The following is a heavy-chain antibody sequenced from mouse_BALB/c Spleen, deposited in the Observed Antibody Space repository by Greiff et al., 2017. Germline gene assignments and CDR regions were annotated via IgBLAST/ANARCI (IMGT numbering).Heavy chain of an antibody. V-gene: IGHV5-17*02. CDR3: AEDGYYPFAY. CDR1: GFTFSSFG. CDR2: ISSGSSTI. D-gene: IGHD2-3*01. J-gene: IGHJ3*01. Sequence: EVQLVESGGGLVQPGGSRKLSCAASGFTFSSFGMHWVRQAPEKGLEWVAYISSGSSTIYYADTVKGRCTISRDNPKNTLFLQMTSLRSEDTAMYYCAEDGYYPFAYGGQGTLVTVSA.